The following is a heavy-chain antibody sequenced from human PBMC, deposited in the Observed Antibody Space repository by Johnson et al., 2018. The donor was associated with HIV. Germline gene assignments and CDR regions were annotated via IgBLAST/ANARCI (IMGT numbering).Heavy chain of an antibody. CDR2: ISGSGTST. CDR3: ARDRPYFYGDYSAFDI. CDR1: GFTVSSNY. V-gene: IGHV3-23*04. D-gene: IGHD4-17*01. Sequence: VQLVESGGGVVQPGKSLTLSCAASGFTVSSNYMSWVRQAPGKGLEWVSGISGSGTSTYYADSVKGRVTISRDNTKDTLFLHMNSLRAEDTAVYYCARDRPYFYGDYSAFDIWGQGTMVTVSS. J-gene: IGHJ3*02.